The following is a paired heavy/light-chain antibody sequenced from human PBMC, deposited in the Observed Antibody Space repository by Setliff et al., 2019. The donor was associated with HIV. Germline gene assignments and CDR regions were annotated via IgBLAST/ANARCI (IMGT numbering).Heavy chain of an antibody. V-gene: IGHV1-69*12. Sequence: QVQLVQSGAEVRKPGSSVKVSCKASAGILNKYGITWVRQAPGQGLEWMGGILAMFGTTNYAQRFQGRLTITADSSTTTVYMELSSLRSEDTAVYYCARGPHYYYDYMDVWGTGTTVTVS. CDR1: AGILNKYG. CDR3: ARGPHYYYDYMDV. D-gene: IGHD3-10*01. J-gene: IGHJ6*03. CDR2: ILAMFGTT.
Light chain of an antibody. V-gene: IGKV3-20*01. CDR2: GAS. Sequence: EIVLTQSPGTLSLSPGDRATLSCRASQSVSSNYLAWYQQKPGQAPRLLMYGASSRATGIADRYSGSGSGTDFTLTISRLEPEDFAVYYCQQYGSSPYSFGQGTKLEIK. CDR3: QQYGSSPYS. J-gene: IGKJ2*03. CDR1: QSVSSNY.